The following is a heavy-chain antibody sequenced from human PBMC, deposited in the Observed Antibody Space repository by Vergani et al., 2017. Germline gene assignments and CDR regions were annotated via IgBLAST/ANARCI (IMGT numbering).Heavy chain of an antibody. CDR2: ISGSGSST. Sequence: EVQLVESGGGLVQPGRSLRLSCAASGFTFSSYAMRWVRQAPGKGLEWVSAISGSGSSTYYADSVKGRFTISRDNSNDTQYLQMNSLRAEDTAVYYCAKCVVVPAAPDYWGQGTLVTVSS. CDR3: AKCVVVPAAPDY. V-gene: IGHV3-23*04. D-gene: IGHD2-2*01. CDR1: GFTFSSYA. J-gene: IGHJ4*02.